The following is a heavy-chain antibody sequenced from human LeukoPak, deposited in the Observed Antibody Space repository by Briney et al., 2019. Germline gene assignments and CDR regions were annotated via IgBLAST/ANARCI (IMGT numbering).Heavy chain of an antibody. CDR2: LKGDGSEA. Sequence: AGSLRLSCSASAFTFSSHAMHWVGHAPGDGLVWVSRLKGDGSEASYADSVKGRFTISRDNVKNTLYLQMSSLRAEDTAVYYCARDDFTGPVTAYLEYWGQGAPVTVSS. V-gene: IGHV3-74*01. D-gene: IGHD2-21*02. J-gene: IGHJ4*02. CDR3: ARDDFTGPVTAYLEY. CDR1: AFTFSSHA.